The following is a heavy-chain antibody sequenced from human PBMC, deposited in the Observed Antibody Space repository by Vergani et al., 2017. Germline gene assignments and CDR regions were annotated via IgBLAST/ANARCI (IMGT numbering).Heavy chain of an antibody. CDR1: GFTFSSYG. D-gene: IGHD6-6*01. Sequence: QVQLVESGGGVVQPGRSLRLSCVASGFTFSSYGMHWVRQAPGKGLEWVAVIWYDGSDKYYADSVKGRFTISRDNAKNSLYLQMNSLRAEDTAVYYCARGHSSSFPADYWGQGTLVTVSS. V-gene: IGHV3-33*01. CDR2: IWYDGSDK. CDR3: ARGHSSSFPADY. J-gene: IGHJ4*02.